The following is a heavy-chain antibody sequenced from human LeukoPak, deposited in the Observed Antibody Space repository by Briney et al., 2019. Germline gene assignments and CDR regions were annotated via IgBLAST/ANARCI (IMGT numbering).Heavy chain of an antibody. D-gene: IGHD3-9*01. V-gene: IGHV3-74*03. CDR1: GFTFSTYW. J-gene: IGHJ4*02. Sequence: GGSLGLSCAASGFTFSTYWMHWVRQAPGKGLVWVARIRPEGTTTAYADSVKGRFTISRDNAKNTLFLQMNSLSAEDTAVYYCARDLDWILFDYWGQGTLVTVSS. CDR2: IRPEGTTT. CDR3: ARDLDWILFDY.